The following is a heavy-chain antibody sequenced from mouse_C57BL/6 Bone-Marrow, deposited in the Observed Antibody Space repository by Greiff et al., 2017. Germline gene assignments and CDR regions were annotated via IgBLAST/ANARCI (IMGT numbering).Heavy chain of an antibody. V-gene: IGHV1-19*01. Sequence: VQLQQSGPVLVKPGASVKMSCKASGYTFTDYYMNWVKQSHGKSLEWIGVINPYNGGTSYNQKFKGKATLTVDKSSSTAYMELNSLTSEDSAVYYCARMNGYYPYYFDYWGQGTTLTVSS. J-gene: IGHJ2*01. CDR2: INPYNGGT. CDR1: GYTFTDYY. D-gene: IGHD2-3*01. CDR3: ARMNGYYPYYFDY.